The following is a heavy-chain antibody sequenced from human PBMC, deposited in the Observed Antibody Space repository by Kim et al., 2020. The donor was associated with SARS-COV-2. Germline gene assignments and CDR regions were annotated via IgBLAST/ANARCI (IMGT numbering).Heavy chain of an antibody. D-gene: IGHD5-12*01. Sequence: KGRFTSSRDTAKNSLYVQMSSLRAEDTAVYYCARERGPGGSASYYYMDVWGKGTTVTVSS. V-gene: IGHV3-11*01. CDR3: ARERGPGGSASYYYMDV. J-gene: IGHJ6*03.